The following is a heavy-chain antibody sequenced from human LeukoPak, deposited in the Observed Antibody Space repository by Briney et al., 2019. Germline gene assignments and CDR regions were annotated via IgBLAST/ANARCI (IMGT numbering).Heavy chain of an antibody. D-gene: IGHD6-13*01. J-gene: IGHJ4*02. CDR2: ISWNSGSI. V-gene: IGHV3-9*01. CDR3: AKDKGYSSSFFDY. Sequence: ARSLRLSCAASGFTLDDYAMHWVRQAPGKGLEWVSGISWNSGSIGYADSVKGRFTISRDNAKNSLYLQMNSLRAEDTALYYCAKDKGYSSSFFDYWGQGTLVTVSS. CDR1: GFTLDDYA.